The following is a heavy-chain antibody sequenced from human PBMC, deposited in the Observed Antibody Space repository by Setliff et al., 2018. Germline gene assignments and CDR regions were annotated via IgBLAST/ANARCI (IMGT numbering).Heavy chain of an antibody. CDR3: GRPLVGVTTGFEN. D-gene: IGHD1-26*01. J-gene: IGHJ4*02. V-gene: IGHV4-38-2*01. CDR2: IDHSGST. Sequence: LSLTCAVSGYSIGSGYYWGWIRQPPGKGLEWIGSIDHSGSTHYNPSLKSRVTISVDTAKNQFSLKLRSVTAADTAVYYCGRPLVGVTTGFENWGQGTLVTVSS. CDR1: GYSIGSGYY.